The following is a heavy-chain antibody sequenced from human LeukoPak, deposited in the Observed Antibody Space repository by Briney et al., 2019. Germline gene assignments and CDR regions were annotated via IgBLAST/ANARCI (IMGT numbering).Heavy chain of an antibody. CDR3: ARNLRVGATSHAFDI. D-gene: IGHD1-26*01. Sequence: GGSLRLSCAASGFTFSSYSMNWVRQAPGKGLEWVSSISSSSSYIYYADSVKSRFTISRDNAKNSLYLQMNSLRAEDTAVYYCARNLRVGATSHAFDIWGQGTMVTVSS. CDR2: ISSSSSYI. CDR1: GFTFSSYS. J-gene: IGHJ3*02. V-gene: IGHV3-21*01.